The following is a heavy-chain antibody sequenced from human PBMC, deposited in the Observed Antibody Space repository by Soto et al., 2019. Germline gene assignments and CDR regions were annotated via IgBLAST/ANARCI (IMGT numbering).Heavy chain of an antibody. J-gene: IGHJ6*02. CDR3: ATIRLNPTTRARLHSMRYYYGMDV. D-gene: IGHD1-7*01. CDR2: INHSGST. CDR1: GGPFSGYY. V-gene: IGHV4-34*01. Sequence: SQSLSLTCSVCGGPFSGYYWSWIRPPKGKGLEWIGEINHSGSTNYNPSLKSRVTISVDTSKNQFSLKLSSVTAADTAVYYCATIRLNPTTRARLHSMRYYYGMDVWGQGTTVTVSS.